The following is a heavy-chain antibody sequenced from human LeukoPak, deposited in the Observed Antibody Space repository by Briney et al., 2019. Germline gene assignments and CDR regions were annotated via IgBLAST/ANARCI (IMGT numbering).Heavy chain of an antibody. J-gene: IGHJ6*02. CDR1: GGSIGGYY. V-gene: IGHV4-59*08. CDR3: ARQTGEIYGMDV. Sequence: PSETLSPTCTVSGGSIGGYYWSWIRQPPGKGLDWIGYIYYSGGTNYNPSLKSRVTISVDTSKNQFSLKLSSVTAADTAVYYCARQTGEIYGMDVWGQGTTVTVSS. D-gene: IGHD7-27*01. CDR2: IYYSGGT.